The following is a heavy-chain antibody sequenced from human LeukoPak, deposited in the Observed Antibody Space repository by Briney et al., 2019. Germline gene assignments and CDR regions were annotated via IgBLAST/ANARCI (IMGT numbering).Heavy chain of an antibody. D-gene: IGHD3-3*01. Sequence: SETLSLTCTVSAGSISLYNTYYWNWIRQSPGKGLEWIGYIYYSGSTSYNPSLKSRVTISVDTSKSQFSLRLNSVTAADTAVYYCARDGVWQPFEYWGHGTLVTVSS. J-gene: IGHJ4*01. CDR3: ARDGVWQPFEY. V-gene: IGHV4-59*01. CDR1: AGSISLYNTYY. CDR2: IYYSGST.